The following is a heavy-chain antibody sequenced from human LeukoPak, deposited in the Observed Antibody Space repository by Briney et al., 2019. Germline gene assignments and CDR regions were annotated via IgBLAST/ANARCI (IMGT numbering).Heavy chain of an antibody. V-gene: IGHV3-9*01. CDR3: AKGKNWSYEEVVDY. Sequence: GGSLRLSCAASGFTFDVYAMHWVRQAPGKGLEWVSGISWNSGSIGYADSVKGRFTISRDNAKNSLYLQMNSLRAEDTALYYCAKGKNWSYEEVVDYWGQGTLVTVSS. CDR2: ISWNSGSI. CDR1: GFTFDVYA. J-gene: IGHJ4*02. D-gene: IGHD1-7*01.